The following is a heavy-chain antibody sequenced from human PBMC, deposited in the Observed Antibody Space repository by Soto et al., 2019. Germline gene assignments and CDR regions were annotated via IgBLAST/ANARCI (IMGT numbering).Heavy chain of an antibody. J-gene: IGHJ5*02. D-gene: IGHD6-13*01. V-gene: IGHV4-4*07. CDR2: IHSSGST. CDR3: ARDQGVAAAGITWFDP. CDR1: GASMNSYH. Sequence: QVQLQASGLGLVKPSETLSLTCTVSGASMNSYHWSWIRQPAGKGLEWIGHIHSSGSTNYNPSLKSRVTMSVDTSKNQFSLRLMSLTAADTAVYYCARDQGVAAAGITWFDPWGQGSLVTVSS.